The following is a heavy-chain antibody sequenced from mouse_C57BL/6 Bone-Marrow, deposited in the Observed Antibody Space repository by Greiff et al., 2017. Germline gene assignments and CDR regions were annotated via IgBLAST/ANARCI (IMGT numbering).Heavy chain of an antibody. D-gene: IGHD2-4*01. J-gene: IGHJ3*01. Sequence: EVQRVESGPGLVKPSQSLSLTCSVTGYSITSGYYWNWIRPFPGNKLEWMGYISYDGSHNSNPSLQNRISITRDTSKNPFFLKLNSVTTEDTSTYYCASSPIYYDYGFAYWGQGTLGTVSA. V-gene: IGHV3-6*01. CDR1: GYSITSGYY. CDR3: ASSPIYYDYGFAY. CDR2: ISYDGSH.